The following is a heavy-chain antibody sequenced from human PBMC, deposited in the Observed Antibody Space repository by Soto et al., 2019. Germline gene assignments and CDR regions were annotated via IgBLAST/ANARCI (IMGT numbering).Heavy chain of an antibody. CDR1: GFTFSSYW. CDR2: IKQGGSEK. J-gene: IGHJ5*02. Sequence: GGSLRLSCAASGFTFSSYWMSWVRQAPGKGLEWVANIKQGGSEKYYVDSVKGRFTISRDNAKNTLYLQMNSLRAEDTAVYYCARDYGDLNWFDPWGQGTLVTVS. CDR3: ARDYGDLNWFDP. V-gene: IGHV3-7*01. D-gene: IGHD4-17*01.